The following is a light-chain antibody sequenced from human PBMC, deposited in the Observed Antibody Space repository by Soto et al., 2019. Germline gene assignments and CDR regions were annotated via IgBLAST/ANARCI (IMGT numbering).Light chain of an antibody. CDR2: DIF. V-gene: IGKV3-15*01. CDR1: QSVGSD. J-gene: IGKJ1*01. Sequence: EIVMTQSPATLSVSPGERATLSCRASQSVGSDLAWYQQKPGQAPRLFVYDIFTRAAGIPARFSGTGSGTEFTLTLSSLQSEDFAVYFCQQYNNWPPWTFGQGTKVDIK. CDR3: QQYNNWPPWT.